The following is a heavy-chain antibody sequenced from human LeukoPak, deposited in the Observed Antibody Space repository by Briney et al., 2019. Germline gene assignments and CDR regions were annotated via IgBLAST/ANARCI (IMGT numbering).Heavy chain of an antibody. CDR2: IYSAGST. CDR1: GFIVSSNY. Sequence: GGSLRLSCAASGFIVSSNYMTWVRQAPGKGLEWVSIIYSAGSTYYADSVKGRFTISRDNAKNSLYLQMNSLRDEDTAVYYCARDRSSSAAPSLSYWGQGTLVTVSS. D-gene: IGHD6-13*01. CDR3: ARDRSSSAAPSLSY. V-gene: IGHV3-53*01. J-gene: IGHJ4*02.